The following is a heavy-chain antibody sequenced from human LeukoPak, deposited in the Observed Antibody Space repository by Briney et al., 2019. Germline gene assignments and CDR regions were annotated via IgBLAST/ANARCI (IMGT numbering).Heavy chain of an antibody. CDR3: ARDSVMTTMTADPDY. CDR2: TWFDGSNN. V-gene: IGHV3-33*01. J-gene: IGHJ4*02. Sequence: GGSLRLSCAASGFTFSDYAMRWVRQAPGKGLEWVTLTWFDGSNNHYADSVKGRFSISRDNSKNTLYLQMNSLRAEDTAVYYCARDSVMTTMTADPDYWGQGTLVTVSS. D-gene: IGHD4-17*01. CDR1: GFTFSDYA.